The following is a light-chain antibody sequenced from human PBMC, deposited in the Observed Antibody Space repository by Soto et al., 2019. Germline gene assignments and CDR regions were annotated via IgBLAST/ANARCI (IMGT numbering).Light chain of an antibody. CDR1: QTVASDY. Sequence: EIVWTQSPGTLSLSPGDRATLSCRASQTVASDYFAWYQQKPGQAPRLLIYDASTRATGIPDRFSGSGSGTDFTLTISRLEPEDFAVYYCRQCDSSPLTFGGGTKVEIK. J-gene: IGKJ4*01. CDR2: DAS. V-gene: IGKV3-20*01. CDR3: RQCDSSPLT.